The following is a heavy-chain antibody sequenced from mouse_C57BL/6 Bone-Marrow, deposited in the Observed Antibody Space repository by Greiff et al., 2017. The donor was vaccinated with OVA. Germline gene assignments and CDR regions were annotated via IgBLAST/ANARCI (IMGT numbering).Heavy chain of an antibody. V-gene: IGHV5-17*01. J-gene: IGHJ3*01. D-gene: IGHD1-1*01. CDR1: GFTFSDYG. CDR2: ISSGSSTI. Sequence: EVKVVESGGGLVKPGGSLKLSCAASGFTFSDYGMHWVRQAPEKGLEWVAYISSGSSTIYYADTVKGRFTISRDNAKNTLFLQMTSLRSEDTAMYYCARNYGSSFAYWGKGTLVTVSA. CDR3: ARNYGSSFAY.